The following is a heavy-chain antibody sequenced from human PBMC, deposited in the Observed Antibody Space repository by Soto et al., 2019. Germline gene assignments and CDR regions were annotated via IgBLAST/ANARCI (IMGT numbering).Heavy chain of an antibody. CDR2: ISAYNGNT. CDR3: ARNSVDTAMAGYYYYGMDV. Sequence: ASVKVSCKASGYTFTSYGISWVRQAPGQGLEWMGWISAYNGNTNYAQKFQGWVTMTRDTSISTAYMELSRLRSDDTAVYYCARNSVDTAMAGYYYYGMDVWGQGTTVTVSS. V-gene: IGHV1-18*04. J-gene: IGHJ6*02. CDR1: GYTFTSYG. D-gene: IGHD5-18*01.